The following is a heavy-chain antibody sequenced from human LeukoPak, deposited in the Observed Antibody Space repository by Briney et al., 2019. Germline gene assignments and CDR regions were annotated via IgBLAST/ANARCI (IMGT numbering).Heavy chain of an antibody. CDR3: ARVPIFYYDCSGPDY. D-gene: IGHD3-22*01. CDR2: ISAYNGNT. Sequence: ASVKVSCKASGCTFTSYGISWVRQAPGQGLEWMGWISAYNGNTNYAQKLQGRVTMTTDTSTSTAYMELRSLRSDDTAVYYCARVPIFYYDCSGPDYWGQGTMVTVSS. V-gene: IGHV1-18*01. J-gene: IGHJ4*02. CDR1: GCTFTSYG.